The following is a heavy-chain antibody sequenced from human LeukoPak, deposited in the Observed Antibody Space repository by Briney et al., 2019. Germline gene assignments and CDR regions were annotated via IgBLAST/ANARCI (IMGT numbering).Heavy chain of an antibody. D-gene: IGHD3-3*01. J-gene: IGHJ4*02. CDR2: IIPIFGIA. CDR3: ARSSHLGWYYHFDY. Sequence: SVKVSCKASGGTFSSYAISWVRQAPGQGLEWMGRIIPIFGIANYAQKFQGRVTITADKSTSTAYMELSSLRSEDTAVYYCARSSHLGWYYHFDYWGQGTLVTVSS. V-gene: IGHV1-69*04. CDR1: GGTFSSYA.